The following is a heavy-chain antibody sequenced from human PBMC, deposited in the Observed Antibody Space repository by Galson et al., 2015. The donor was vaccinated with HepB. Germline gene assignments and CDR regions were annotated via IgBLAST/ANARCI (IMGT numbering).Heavy chain of an antibody. CDR1: GFTFSSYS. Sequence: SLRLSCAASGFTFSSYSMNWVRQAPGKGLEWVSYISSSSSTIYYADSVKGRFTISRDNAKNSLYLHMNSLRAEDTAVYYCARAVGVLRKIGWYFDLWGRGTLVTVSS. CDR3: ARAVGVLRKIGWYFDL. D-gene: IGHD1-26*01. J-gene: IGHJ2*01. V-gene: IGHV3-48*01. CDR2: ISSSSSTI.